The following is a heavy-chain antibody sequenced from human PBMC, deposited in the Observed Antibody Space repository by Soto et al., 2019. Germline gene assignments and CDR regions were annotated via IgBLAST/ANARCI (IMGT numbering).Heavy chain of an antibody. CDR1: GFAFSNYG. Sequence: PGGSLRLSCAASGFAFSNYGIHCVRHAPVKWLEWVAVIWYDGNNKYYADSVKGRFTISRDNSNNTLYVQMTSLRAEDTAVYYCARGLHSLFDYRGQGTLVTVSS. D-gene: IGHD2-21*01. CDR2: IWYDGNNK. V-gene: IGHV3-33*01. J-gene: IGHJ4*02. CDR3: ARGLHSLFDY.